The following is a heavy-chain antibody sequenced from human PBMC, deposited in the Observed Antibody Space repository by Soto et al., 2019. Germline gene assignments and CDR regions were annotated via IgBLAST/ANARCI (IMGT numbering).Heavy chain of an antibody. V-gene: IGHV5-10-1*01. D-gene: IGHD5-12*01. CDR2: IDPSDSYT. J-gene: IGHJ6*02. CDR1: GYSFTSYW. Sequence: GESLKISCKGSGYSFTSYWISWVRQMPGKGLEWMGRIDPSDSYTNYSPSFQGHITISADKSISTAYLQWSSLKASDTAMYYCARRSGSLYYYYGMDVWGQGTTVTVSS. CDR3: ARRSGSLYYYYGMDV.